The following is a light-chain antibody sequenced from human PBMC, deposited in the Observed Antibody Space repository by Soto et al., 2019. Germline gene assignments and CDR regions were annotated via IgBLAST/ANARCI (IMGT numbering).Light chain of an antibody. J-gene: IGKJ4*01. V-gene: IGKV3-11*01. CDR3: QQRSNWPPVLT. CDR2: DAS. CDR1: QSVSSY. Sequence: EIVLTQSPATLSLSPGERATLSCRASQSVSSYLAWYKQKPGQSPRLLIYDASTRASAIPARFSGSGSGTDVSATISSPALEDIGVYYCQQRSNWPPVLTFSRRTKV.